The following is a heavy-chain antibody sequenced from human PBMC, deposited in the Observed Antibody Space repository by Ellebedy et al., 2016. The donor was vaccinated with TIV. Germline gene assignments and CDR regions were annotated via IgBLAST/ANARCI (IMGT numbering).Heavy chain of an antibody. V-gene: IGHV3-30*04. CDR3: AREVLGGRGDMDF. J-gene: IGHJ6*02. CDR2: IWSDGSEK. D-gene: IGHD3-16*01. CDR1: GFAFTTYA. Sequence: PGGSLRLSCAASGFAFTTYAMHWVRQAPGGGLQWVALIWSDGSEKYFADSVRGRFTVSRDNSKNVMFLQMNSLRADETAEYFCAREVLGGRGDMDFWGQGTTVIVSS.